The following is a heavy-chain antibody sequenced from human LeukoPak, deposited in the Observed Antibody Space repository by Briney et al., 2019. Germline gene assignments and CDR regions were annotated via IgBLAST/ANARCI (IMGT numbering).Heavy chain of an antibody. Sequence: GGSLRLSCAASGFTVSSNYMSWVCQAPGKGQEWVSVIYSGGSTYYADSVKGRFTISRDNSKNTLYLQMNSLRAEDTAVYYCARDLSDSSSWYWFDPWGQGTLVTVSS. CDR3: ARDLSDSSSWYWFDP. CDR1: GFTVSSNY. J-gene: IGHJ5*02. CDR2: IYSGGST. V-gene: IGHV3-53*01. D-gene: IGHD6-13*01.